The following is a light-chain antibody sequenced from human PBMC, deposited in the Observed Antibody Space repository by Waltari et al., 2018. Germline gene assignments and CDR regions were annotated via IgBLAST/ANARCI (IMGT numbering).Light chain of an antibody. CDR3: QQYYSTPWT. Sequence: DIVMTQSTDSLAVSLGERATFNCKSSQTVLYSSNNKNYLSWYQQKPGPPPKLLIYWASTRQSGVPDRLSGSGSGTDFTLTISSLQTEDVAVYYCQQYYSTPWTFGQGTKVEIK. V-gene: IGKV4-1*01. CDR2: WAS. CDR1: QTVLYSSNNKNY. J-gene: IGKJ1*01.